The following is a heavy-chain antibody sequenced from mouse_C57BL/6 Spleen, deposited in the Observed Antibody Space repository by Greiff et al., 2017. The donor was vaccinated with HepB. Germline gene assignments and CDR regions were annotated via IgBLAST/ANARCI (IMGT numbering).Heavy chain of an antibody. V-gene: IGHV2-6-1*01. CDR3: ARHEDYGSSDWYFDV. J-gene: IGHJ1*03. Sequence: VKLMESGPGLVAPSQSLSITCTVSGFSLTSYGVHWVRQPPGKGLEWLVVIWSDGSTTYNSALKSRLSISKDNSKSQVFLKMNRLQTDDTAMYYCARHEDYGSSDWYFDVWGTGTTVTVSS. D-gene: IGHD1-1*01. CDR1: GFSLTSYG. CDR2: IWSDGST.